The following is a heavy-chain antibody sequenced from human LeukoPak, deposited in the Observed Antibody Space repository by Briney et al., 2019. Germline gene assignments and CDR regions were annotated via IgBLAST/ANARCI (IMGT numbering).Heavy chain of an antibody. J-gene: IGHJ4*02. CDR3: AKDPAVGAAAGQFDY. CDR2: ISYDGSNK. V-gene: IGHV3-30*18. Sequence: GGSLRLSCAASGFTFSSYGMHWVRQAPGKGLEWVAVISYDGSNKYYADSVKGRFTISRDNSKNTLYLQMYSLRAEDTAVYYCAKDPAVGAAAGQFDYWGQGTLVTVSS. CDR1: GFTFSSYG. D-gene: IGHD6-13*01.